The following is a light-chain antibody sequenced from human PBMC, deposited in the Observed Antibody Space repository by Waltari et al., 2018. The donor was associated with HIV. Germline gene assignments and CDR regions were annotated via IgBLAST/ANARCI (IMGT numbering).Light chain of an antibody. J-gene: IGKJ2*01. CDR2: DAS. CDR1: QSVSSSY. Sequence: EIVLTQSPGTLSLSPGERATLSCRASQSVSSSYLAWYQQKPGQAPRLLIYDASRRATGIPDKFSGSGSGTDFTLTISRLEPEDFAVYYCQHYGSSQYTFGQGTKLKIK. CDR3: QHYGSSQYT. V-gene: IGKV3-20*01.